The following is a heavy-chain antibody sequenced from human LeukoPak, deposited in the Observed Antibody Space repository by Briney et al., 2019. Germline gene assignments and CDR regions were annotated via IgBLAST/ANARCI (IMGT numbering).Heavy chain of an antibody. J-gene: IGHJ4*02. CDR3: ARASYSYDINGWVPFDY. CDR2: IYTSGST. D-gene: IGHD3-22*01. Sequence: PSQTLSLTCTVSGNSISSGDYYWSWLRQPAGKGLEWIGRIYTSGSTNYNPSLKSRVTMSGDTSKNQFSLRLSSVTAADTAVYYCARASYSYDINGWVPFDYWGQGTLVTVSS. CDR1: GNSISSGDYY. V-gene: IGHV4-61*02.